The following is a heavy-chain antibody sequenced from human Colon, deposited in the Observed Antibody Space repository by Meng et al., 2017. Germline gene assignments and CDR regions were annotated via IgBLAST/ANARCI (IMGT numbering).Heavy chain of an antibody. Sequence: GESLKISCTASGFTFGDYAMSWARQGPGKGLEWVSFIRSKAYGGTTEYAASVKGRFTISRDDSKSIAYLQMNSLKTEDTAGYYCIRGKRGDYWGQGTLVTVSS. CDR1: GFTFGDYA. V-gene: IGHV3-49*04. CDR3: IRGKRGDY. J-gene: IGHJ4*02. D-gene: IGHD3-10*01. CDR2: IRSKAYGGTT.